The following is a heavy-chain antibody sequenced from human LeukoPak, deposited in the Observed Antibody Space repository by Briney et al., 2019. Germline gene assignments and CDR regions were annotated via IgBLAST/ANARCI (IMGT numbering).Heavy chain of an antibody. CDR2: ISGSGGST. CDR3: AKDLVVGATLWFPCIFDY. J-gene: IGHJ4*02. Sequence: GGPLRLSCAASGFTFSSYAMSWVRQAPGKGLEWVSAISGSGGSTYYADSVKGRFTISRDNSKNTLYLQMNSLRAEDTAVYYCAKDLVVGATLWFPCIFDYWGQGTLVTVSS. V-gene: IGHV3-23*01. CDR1: GFTFSSYA. D-gene: IGHD1-26*01.